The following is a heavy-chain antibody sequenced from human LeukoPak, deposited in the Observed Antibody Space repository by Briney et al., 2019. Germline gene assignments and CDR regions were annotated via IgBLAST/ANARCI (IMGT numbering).Heavy chain of an antibody. CDR2: IKEDGSEK. CDR3: ARQRFCDY. J-gene: IGHJ4*02. V-gene: IGHV3-7*01. Sequence: PGGSLRLSCAASRFTFTGYWMNWVRQAPGKGLEWVANIKEDGSEKYYVDSVKGRFAISRDNAKNTLYLQMDSLRAEDTAVYYCARQRFCDYWGQGTLVTVSS. D-gene: IGHD3-3*01. CDR1: RFTFTGYW.